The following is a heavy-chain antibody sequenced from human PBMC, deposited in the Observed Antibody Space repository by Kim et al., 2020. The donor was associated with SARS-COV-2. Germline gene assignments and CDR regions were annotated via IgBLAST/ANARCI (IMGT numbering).Heavy chain of an antibody. J-gene: IGHJ4*02. V-gene: IGHV4-39*01. D-gene: IGHD6-19*01. CDR1: GGSISSSSYY. Sequence: SETLSLTCTVSGGSISSSSYYWGWIRQPPGKGLEWIGSIYYSGSTYYNPSLKSRVTISVDTSKNQFSLKLSSVTAADTAVYYCAVESSVAVGVYYFDYWGQGTLVTVSS. CDR3: AVESSVAVGVYYFDY. CDR2: IYYSGST.